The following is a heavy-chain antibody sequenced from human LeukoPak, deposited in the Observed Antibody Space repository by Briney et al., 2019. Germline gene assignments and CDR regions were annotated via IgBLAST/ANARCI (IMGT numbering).Heavy chain of an antibody. CDR1: GFTFSSYS. V-gene: IGHV3-21*01. D-gene: IGHD6-19*01. J-gene: IGHJ3*02. CDR3: ARVYSSGWSYAFDI. CDR2: ISSSSSYI. Sequence: GGSLRLSCAASGFTFSSYSMNWVRQAPGKGLEWVSSISSSSSYIYYADSVKGRFTISRDNAKNSLYLQMNSLRAEDTAVYYCARVYSSGWSYAFDIWGQGTMVTVSA.